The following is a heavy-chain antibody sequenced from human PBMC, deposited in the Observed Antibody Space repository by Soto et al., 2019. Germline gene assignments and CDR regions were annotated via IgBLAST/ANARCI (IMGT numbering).Heavy chain of an antibody. D-gene: IGHD3-22*01. V-gene: IGHV3-23*01. CDR3: AKEPPNYYDSSGYYTNFDY. CDR2: ISGSGGST. CDR1: GFTFSSYA. J-gene: IGHJ4*02. Sequence: EVQLLESGGGLVQPGGSLRLSCAASGFTFSSYAMSWVRQAPGKGLEWVSAISGSGGSTYYADSVKGRFTISRDNSKNPLYLQLNSLRAEDTAVYYCAKEPPNYYDSSGYYTNFDYWGQGTLVTVSS.